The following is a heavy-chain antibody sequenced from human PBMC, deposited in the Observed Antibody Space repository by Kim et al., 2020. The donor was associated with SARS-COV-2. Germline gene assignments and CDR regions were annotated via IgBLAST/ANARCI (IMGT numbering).Heavy chain of an antibody. Sequence: SETLSLTCAVHGGSFSGYYWSWIRQPPGKGLEWIGEINHSGSTNYNPSLKSRVTISVDTSKNQFSLKLSSMTAADTAVYYCASLPQQLFGMDVWGQGTTVTVSS. CDR1: GGSFSGYY. J-gene: IGHJ6*02. CDR3: ASLPQQLFGMDV. D-gene: IGHD6-13*01. V-gene: IGHV4-34*01. CDR2: INHSGST.